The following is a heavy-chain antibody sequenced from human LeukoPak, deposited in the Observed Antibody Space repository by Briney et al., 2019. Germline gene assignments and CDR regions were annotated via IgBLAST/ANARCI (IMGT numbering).Heavy chain of an antibody. CDR3: ARARGELRRRGYFDY. J-gene: IGHJ4*02. V-gene: IGHV1-24*01. CDR1: GYTLTELS. Sequence: ASVKVSCKVSGYTLTELSMHWVRQAPGKGREWMGGFDPEDGETIYAQKFQGRVTMTEDTSTDTAYMELRSLRSDDTAVYYCARARGELRRRGYFDYWGQGTLVTVSS. CDR2: FDPEDGET. D-gene: IGHD1-26*01.